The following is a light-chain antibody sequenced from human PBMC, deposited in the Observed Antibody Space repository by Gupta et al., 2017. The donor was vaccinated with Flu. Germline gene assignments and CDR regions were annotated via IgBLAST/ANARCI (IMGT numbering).Light chain of an antibody. Sequence: DIVMTQSPLSLPVTPGEPASISCRSSQSLLHSNGHNYLDWYLQKPGQSPQLLIYLGCNRASGVTDSFSGSGEGTNFTRKSTRGEEEDGGGYYGMQGLRSYAFGQGTXVEIK. CDR2: LGC. J-gene: IGKJ5*01. CDR3: MQGLRSYA. V-gene: IGKV2-28*01. CDR1: QSLLHSNGHNY.